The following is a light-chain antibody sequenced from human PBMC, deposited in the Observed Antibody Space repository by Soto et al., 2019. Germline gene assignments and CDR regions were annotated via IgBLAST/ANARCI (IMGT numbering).Light chain of an antibody. J-gene: IGLJ1*01. CDR1: SRDVGGFDW. CDR3: CSYAGTTAV. CDR2: EVA. Sequence: QSALTQPPSASGSPGQSVTISCTGSSRDVGGFDWVSWYQQHPGKAPKLMIYEVAKRPSGVPDRFSGSKSGNTASLTVSGLQVEDEGYYYCCSYAGTTAVFXTGTKVTVL. V-gene: IGLV2-8*01.